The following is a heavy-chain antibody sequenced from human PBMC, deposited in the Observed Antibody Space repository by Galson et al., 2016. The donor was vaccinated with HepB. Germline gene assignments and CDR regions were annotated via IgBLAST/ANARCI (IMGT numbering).Heavy chain of an antibody. V-gene: IGHV1-69*13. J-gene: IGHJ3*02. CDR2: IIPIFGTA. CDR3: ARDVDYYDGSGYAAMVRLAFDI. CDR1: GGTISNYA. D-gene: IGHD3-22*01. Sequence: SVKVSCKASGGTISNYAISWVRQAPGQGLEWMGGIIPIFGTANYAQKFQGRVTITADESTSTVYMELRSLRSEDTAVYYCARDVDYYDGSGYAAMVRLAFDIWGQGTMVTVSS.